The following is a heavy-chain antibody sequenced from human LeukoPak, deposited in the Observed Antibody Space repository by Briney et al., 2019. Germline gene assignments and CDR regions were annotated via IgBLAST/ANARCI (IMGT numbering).Heavy chain of an antibody. CDR3: ARLIAAADYYYYGMDV. Sequence: PSETLSLTCTVSGGSINSYYWSWIRQPPGKGLEWIGYISYSGSTNYNPSLKSRITMLIDTSKNQFSLKLSSVTAADTAVYYCARLIAAADYYYYGMDVWGQGTTVTVSS. CDR1: GGSINSYY. D-gene: IGHD6-13*01. V-gene: IGHV4-59*01. CDR2: ISYSGST. J-gene: IGHJ6*02.